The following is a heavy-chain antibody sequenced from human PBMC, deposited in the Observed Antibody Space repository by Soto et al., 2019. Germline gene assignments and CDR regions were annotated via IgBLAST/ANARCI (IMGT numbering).Heavy chain of an antibody. CDR3: ARAPDDCSSTSCRYYYYYGMDV. CDR2: INAGNGNT. D-gene: IGHD2-2*01. V-gene: IGHV1-3*01. J-gene: IGHJ6*02. Sequence: XPVKVSCNASGYTFTSYAMHWVRRAPGQRLEWMGWINAGNGNTKYSQKFQCRVTITRDTSASTAYMELSSLRSEDTAVYYCARAPDDCSSTSCRYYYYYGMDVWAQGTTVTVSS. CDR1: GYTFTSYA.